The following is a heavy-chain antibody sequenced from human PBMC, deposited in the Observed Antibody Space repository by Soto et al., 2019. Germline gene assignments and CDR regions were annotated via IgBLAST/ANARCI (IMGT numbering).Heavy chain of an antibody. V-gene: IGHV3-11*01. D-gene: IGHD6-25*01. CDR2: ISSGSSTI. J-gene: IGHJ4*02. CDR3: ATSSGALAASFPYYFDY. Sequence: PGGSLRLSCAAAGFRFNDYYMTWIRQAPGKGLEWVSYISSGSSTIYYAHSVKGRFTISRDNAKNSLYLQMNSLGAEDTAVYYCATSSGALAASFPYYFDYWGQGTLVTVSS. CDR1: GFRFNDYY.